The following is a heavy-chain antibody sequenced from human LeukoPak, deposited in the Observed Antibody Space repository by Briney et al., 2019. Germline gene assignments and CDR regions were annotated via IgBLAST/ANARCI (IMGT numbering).Heavy chain of an antibody. J-gene: IGHJ4*02. CDR1: GGSFSGYY. V-gene: IGHV4-34*01. Sequence: TPSETLSLTCAVYGGSFSGYYWSWIRQPPGKGLEWIGEINHSGSTNYNPSLKSRVTISVDTSKNQFSLKLSSVTAADTAVYYCARGPVWGSTSCCLDYWGQGTLVTVSS. CDR2: INHSGST. D-gene: IGHD2-2*01. CDR3: ARGPVWGSTSCCLDY.